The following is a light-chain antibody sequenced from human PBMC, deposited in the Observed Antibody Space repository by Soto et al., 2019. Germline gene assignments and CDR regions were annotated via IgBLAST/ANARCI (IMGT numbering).Light chain of an antibody. Sequence: QAVVTQPASVSGSPGQSITISCSGTSSDVGGYNYVSWYQQHPGTAPKLMIYDVSNRPSGISNRFSGSKSGSTASLTISGLQAEDEADYYCSSYTSSSTLPYVFGTGTQLTVL. CDR3: SSYTSSSTLPYV. V-gene: IGLV2-14*01. CDR2: DVS. J-gene: IGLJ1*01. CDR1: SSDVGGYNY.